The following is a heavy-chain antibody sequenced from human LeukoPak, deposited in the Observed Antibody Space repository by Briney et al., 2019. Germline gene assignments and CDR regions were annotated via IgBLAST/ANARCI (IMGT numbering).Heavy chain of an antibody. D-gene: IGHD3-10*01. CDR2: INPNSGGI. V-gene: IGHV1-2*02. Sequence: ASVKVSCKASGYTFTDYYLHWVRQAPGQGLEWMGWINPNSGGINYAQNFPGRVTMTRDTSLSTVYMELSRLGSDDTAVYYCARVFFYGSGTYYQGGAFDIWGQGTMVTVSS. CDR3: ARVFFYGSGTYYQGGAFDI. CDR1: GYTFTDYY. J-gene: IGHJ3*02.